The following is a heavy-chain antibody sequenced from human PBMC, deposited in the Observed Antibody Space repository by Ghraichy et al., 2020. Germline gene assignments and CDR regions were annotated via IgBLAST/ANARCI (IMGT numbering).Heavy chain of an antibody. CDR2: INHSGST. Sequence: TLSLTCAVYGGSFSGYYWSWIRQPPGKGLEWIGEINHSGSTNYNPSLKSRVTISVDTSKNQFSLKLSSVTAADTAVYYCARGRIVVVPAAMTDFDYWGQGTLVTVSS. CDR1: GGSFSGYY. J-gene: IGHJ4*02. CDR3: ARGRIVVVPAAMTDFDY. V-gene: IGHV4-34*01. D-gene: IGHD2-2*01.